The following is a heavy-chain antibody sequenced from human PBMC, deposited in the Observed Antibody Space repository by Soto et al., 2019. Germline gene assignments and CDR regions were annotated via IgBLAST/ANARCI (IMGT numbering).Heavy chain of an antibody. V-gene: IGHV4-59*01. CDR3: ARVVAATSHYFDY. D-gene: IGHD2-15*01. Sequence: PETLSLTCTVSGGSISTYDWSWILQSPGKGLEWIGCIYYSGSTNYNPSPKSRVTISVDTSKNQFSLKLSSVTAADTAVYYGARVVAATSHYFDYWGQGALVTVS. J-gene: IGHJ4*02. CDR2: IYYSGST. CDR1: GGSISTYD.